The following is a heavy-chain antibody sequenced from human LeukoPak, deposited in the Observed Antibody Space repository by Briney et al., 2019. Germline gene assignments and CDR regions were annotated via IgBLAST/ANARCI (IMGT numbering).Heavy chain of an antibody. CDR2: ISYDGSNK. V-gene: IGHV3-30*04. D-gene: IGHD6-13*01. J-gene: IGHJ4*02. Sequence: GGSLRLSCAASGFTFSSYAMHWVRQAPGKGLEWVAVISYDGSNKHYADSVKGRFTISRANSKNTLYLQMNSLRAEDTAVYYCAREYSSSWRASGDYWGQGTLVTVSS. CDR3: AREYSSSWRASGDY. CDR1: GFTFSSYA.